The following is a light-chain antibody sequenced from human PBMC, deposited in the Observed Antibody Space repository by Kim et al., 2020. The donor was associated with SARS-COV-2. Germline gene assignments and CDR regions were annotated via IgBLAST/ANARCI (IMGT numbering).Light chain of an antibody. CDR1: NIGNKA. Sequence: SYELTQPHSVSAATAQMARITCGGSNIGNKAVHWYQQKPGQDPVGIPERFSGSNPGNTTTLTISRIEAGDEADFYCQVWDSSSDHRVFGGGTQLTVL. V-gene: IGLV3-12*01. J-gene: IGLJ3*02. CDR3: QVWDSSSDHRV.